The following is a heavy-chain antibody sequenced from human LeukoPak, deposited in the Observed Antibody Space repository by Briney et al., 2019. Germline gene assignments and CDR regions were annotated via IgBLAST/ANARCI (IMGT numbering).Heavy chain of an antibody. CDR2: ISSSSRTM. V-gene: IGHV3-48*02. D-gene: IGHD3-16*01. J-gene: IGHJ2*01. CDR3: ARGGGAWYFDL. CDR1: GFTFSSYG. Sequence: PGGSLRLSCAASGFTFSSYGMHWVRQAPGKGLEWVSYISSSSRTMYYADSVKGRFTISRDNAKNSLYLQMNSLRDDDTAVYYCARGGGAWYFDLWGRGTLVTVSP.